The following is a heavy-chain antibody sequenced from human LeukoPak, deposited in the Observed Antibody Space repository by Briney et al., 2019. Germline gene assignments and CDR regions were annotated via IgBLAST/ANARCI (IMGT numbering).Heavy chain of an antibody. CDR2: VYSGDSDT. D-gene: IGHD4-11*01. CDR3: ARRAFSNLKVFDY. CDR1: GYNFPGYW. J-gene: IGHJ4*02. V-gene: IGHV5-51*01. Sequence: GESLKISCKGSGYNFPGYWIGWVRQIPGKGLEWMGIVYSGDSDTRYSPSFQGQVTISADKSISTAYLQWSSLKASDTAIYYCARRAFSNLKVFDYWGQGTLVTVSS.